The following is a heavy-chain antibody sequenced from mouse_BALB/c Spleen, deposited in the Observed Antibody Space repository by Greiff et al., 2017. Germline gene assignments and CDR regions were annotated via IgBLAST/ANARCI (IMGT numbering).Heavy chain of an antibody. D-gene: IGHD3-1*01. V-gene: IGHV5-4*02. CDR2: ISDGGSYT. J-gene: IGHJ3*01. CDR3: ARVPLAWFAY. Sequence: EVQLVESGGGLVKPGGSLKLSCAASGFTFSDYYMYWVRQTPEKRLEWVATISDGGSYTYYPDSVKGRFTISRDNAKNNLYLQMSSLKSEDTAMYYCARVPLAWFAYWGQGTLVTVSA. CDR1: GFTFSDYY.